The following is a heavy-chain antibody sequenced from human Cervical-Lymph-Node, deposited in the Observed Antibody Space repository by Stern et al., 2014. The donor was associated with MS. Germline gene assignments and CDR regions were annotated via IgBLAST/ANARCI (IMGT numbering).Heavy chain of an antibody. V-gene: IGHV3-21*01. Sequence: EVQLVESGGGLVKPGESLRLSCDASGFTFSHYSINWVRQAPGKGLEWIPWISNNSPHTYYADCVEGRFTISRDSAKDSVCLHMVSLRAEDTAVYYCARARVGDYARSPHLDSWGQGTLVTVSS. J-gene: IGHJ4*02. CDR3: ARARVGDYARSPHLDS. CDR1: GFTFSHYS. CDR2: ISNNSPHT. D-gene: IGHD4-17*01.